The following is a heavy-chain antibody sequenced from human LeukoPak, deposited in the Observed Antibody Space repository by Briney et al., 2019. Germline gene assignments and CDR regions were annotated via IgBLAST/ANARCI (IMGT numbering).Heavy chain of an antibody. CDR1: GFIVSNNY. Sequence: PGESLRLSCAASGFIVSNNYMGWVRQAPGKGLEWVGRIKSKTDGGTTDYAAPVKGKFTISRDDSKNTLHLQMNSLKTEDTAVYYCTTVYASGSADALDIWGQGTMVTVSS. CDR2: IKSKTDGGTT. J-gene: IGHJ3*02. V-gene: IGHV3-15*01. D-gene: IGHD3-10*01. CDR3: TTVYASGSADALDI.